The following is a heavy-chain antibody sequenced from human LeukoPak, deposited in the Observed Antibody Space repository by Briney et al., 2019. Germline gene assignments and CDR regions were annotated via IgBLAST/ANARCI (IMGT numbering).Heavy chain of an antibody. CDR1: GGSFSGYY. CDR2: INHSGST. V-gene: IGHV4-34*01. Sequence: SETLSLTCAVYGGSFSGYYWSWIRQPPGKGLEWIGEINHSGSTNYNPSLKSRVTMSVDTSKNQFSLKLSSVTAADTAVYYCARDLLGDSSGYPYYHYYYGMDVWGQGTTVTVSS. D-gene: IGHD3-22*01. J-gene: IGHJ6*02. CDR3: ARDLLGDSSGYPYYHYYYGMDV.